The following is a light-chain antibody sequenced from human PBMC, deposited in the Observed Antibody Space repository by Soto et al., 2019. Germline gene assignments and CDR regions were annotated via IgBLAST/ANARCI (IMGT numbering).Light chain of an antibody. V-gene: IGKV1-33*01. CDR1: HDITSY. J-gene: IGKJ3*01. CDR3: QKCDYLPI. CDR2: DAS. Sequence: DIQMTQSPSSLSASVGDRVTITCQASHDITSYLNWYQHKPVKAPKLLIYDASILEAGVPSRFSGSVSGTDFNFSISSLQPEHVETYYCQKCDYLPIFGPGTTVDFK.